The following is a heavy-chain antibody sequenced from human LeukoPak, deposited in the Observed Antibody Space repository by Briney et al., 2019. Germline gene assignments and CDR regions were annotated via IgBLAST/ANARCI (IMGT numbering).Heavy chain of an antibody. J-gene: IGHJ4*02. CDR3: ARGYSHGYYFDY. Sequence: PSETLSLTCAVYGGSFSGYYWSWIRQPPGKGLEWIGEINHSGSTNYNPSLKSRVTISVDTSKNQFSLKLSSVTAADTAVYYCARGYSHGYYFDYWGQGTLVTVSS. D-gene: IGHD5-18*01. V-gene: IGHV4-34*01. CDR1: GGSFSGYY. CDR2: INHSGST.